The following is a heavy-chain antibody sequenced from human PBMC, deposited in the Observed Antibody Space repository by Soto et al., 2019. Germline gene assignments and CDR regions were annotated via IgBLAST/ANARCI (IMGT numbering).Heavy chain of an antibody. D-gene: IGHD2-21*01. J-gene: IGHJ4*02. CDR3: KRSIPTPDL. Sequence: PGGSLKISCKGSGYSFISHWIGWVRQMPGKGLEWMGIIYPGDSDTRYSPSFEGQVTITADKTTTTAYLQWSSLKASDTAMYYCKRSIPTPDLWGQGTLXT. CDR2: IYPGDSDT. V-gene: IGHV5-51*01. CDR1: GYSFISHW.